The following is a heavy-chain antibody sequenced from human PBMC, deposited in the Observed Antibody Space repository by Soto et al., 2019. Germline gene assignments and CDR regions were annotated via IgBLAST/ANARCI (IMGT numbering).Heavy chain of an antibody. Sequence: QVQLVQSGAEVKKPGASVKVSCKASGYTFTSYGITWVRQAPGQGLGRMGWISAYNGNTNYAQKLQGRVPMTTDTSTSTAYMELRSLRSDDTAVYYCARDGFLNKIAAEACWGQGTLVTVSS. V-gene: IGHV1-18*04. CDR2: ISAYNGNT. CDR3: ARDGFLNKIAAEAC. CDR1: GYTFTSYG. J-gene: IGHJ4*02. D-gene: IGHD6-13*01.